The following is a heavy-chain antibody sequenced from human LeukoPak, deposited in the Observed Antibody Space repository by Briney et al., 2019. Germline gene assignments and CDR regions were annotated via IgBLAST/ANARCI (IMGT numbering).Heavy chain of an antibody. Sequence: GGSLRLSCAASGFTFSNYWMSWVRQAPGKGLEWVANIKQDGSEKYYVDSVKGRFTISRDNAKNSLYLQMNSLRAEDTAVYYCARGYSSSWYNYYYYYYMDVWGKGTTVTVSS. J-gene: IGHJ6*03. CDR2: IKQDGSEK. CDR1: GFTFSNYW. CDR3: ARGYSSSWYNYYYYYYMDV. V-gene: IGHV3-7*01. D-gene: IGHD6-13*01.